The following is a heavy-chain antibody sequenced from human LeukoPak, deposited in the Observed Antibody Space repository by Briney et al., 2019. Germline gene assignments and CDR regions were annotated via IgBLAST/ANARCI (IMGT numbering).Heavy chain of an antibody. CDR2: INPSSGGT. J-gene: IGHJ4*02. V-gene: IGHV1-2*02. D-gene: IGHD3-10*01. Sequence: ASVKVSCKASGYTFTGYYMHWVRQAPGQGLEWMGWINPSSGGTNYAQKFQGRVTMTRDTSISTAYMELSRLRSDDTAVYYCARVGITMVRGVMKSPFGYWGQGTLVTVSS. CDR1: GYTFTGYY. CDR3: ARVGITMVRGVMKSPFGY.